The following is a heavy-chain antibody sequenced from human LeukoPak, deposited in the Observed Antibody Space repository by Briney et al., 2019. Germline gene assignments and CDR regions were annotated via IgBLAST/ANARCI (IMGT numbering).Heavy chain of an antibody. D-gene: IGHD1-1*01. V-gene: IGHV4-59*08. CDR1: GGSISGYY. CDR2: IYHSGNT. Sequence: PSETLSLICTVSGGSISGYYWTWIRQPPGKGLEWIGYIYHSGNTNYNPSLKSRVTISLDMSKNQFSLKLTSVTAADTAVYYCARRTTVAPEYHFGSWGQGILVTVSS. J-gene: IGHJ4*02. CDR3: ARRTTVAPEYHFGS.